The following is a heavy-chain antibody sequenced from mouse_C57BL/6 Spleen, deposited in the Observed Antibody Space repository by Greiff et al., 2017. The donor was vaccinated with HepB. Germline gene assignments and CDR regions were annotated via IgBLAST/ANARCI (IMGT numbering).Heavy chain of an antibody. Sequence: EVMLVESGGGLVKPGGSLKLSCAASGFTFSSYAMSWVRQTPEKRLEWVATISDGGSYTYYPDNVKGRFTISRDNAKNNLYLQMSHLKSEDTAMYYCARERWFFAYWGQGTLVTVSA. CDR2: ISDGGSYT. V-gene: IGHV5-4*01. D-gene: IGHD2-3*01. CDR1: GFTFSSYA. J-gene: IGHJ3*01. CDR3: ARERWFFAY.